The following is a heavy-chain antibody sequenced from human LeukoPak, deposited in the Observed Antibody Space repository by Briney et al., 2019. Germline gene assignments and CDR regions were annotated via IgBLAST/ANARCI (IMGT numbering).Heavy chain of an antibody. D-gene: IGHD2-21*01. Sequence: GGSLRLSCAASGFTFSNHWMHWVRNTQGKGLVWVSRINERGRDTMYADSVKGRFTISRDNAKNTVYLQMNSLRAEDTGVYYCVRDEALWRLDYWGQGTLVTVSS. CDR1: GFTFSNHW. J-gene: IGHJ4*02. CDR3: VRDEALWRLDY. CDR2: INERGRDT. V-gene: IGHV3-74*03.